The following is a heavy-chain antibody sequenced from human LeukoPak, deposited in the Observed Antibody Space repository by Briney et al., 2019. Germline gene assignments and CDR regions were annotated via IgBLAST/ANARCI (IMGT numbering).Heavy chain of an antibody. CDR1: GFTFRSYD. J-gene: IGHJ4*02. V-gene: IGHV3-13*01. Sequence: GGSLRLSCAASGFTFRSYDMHWVRQVTRKGLEWVSAVGISGDTYYAGSVKGRFTISRENAKNSLYLQMNSLTAGDTAVYYCVRGGIQVSGIDEIDYWGQGTLVTVSS. CDR3: VRGGIQVSGIDEIDY. D-gene: IGHD6-19*01. CDR2: VGISGDT.